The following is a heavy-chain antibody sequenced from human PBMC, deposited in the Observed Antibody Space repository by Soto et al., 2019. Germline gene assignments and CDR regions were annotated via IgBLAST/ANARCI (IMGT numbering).Heavy chain of an antibody. CDR3: ARLRITIFGVARYGMDV. D-gene: IGHD3-3*01. J-gene: IGHJ6*02. V-gene: IGHV1-3*05. CDR1: GYTFTSYA. CDR2: INAGNGHT. Sequence: QVQLVQSGAEEKKPGASVKVSCKASGYTFTSYAMNWVRQAPGQRLEWMGWINAGNGHTKYSQKFQGRVTITRDTPASTAYMELSSLRSEDAAVYYCARLRITIFGVARYGMDVWVQGNTVTVSS.